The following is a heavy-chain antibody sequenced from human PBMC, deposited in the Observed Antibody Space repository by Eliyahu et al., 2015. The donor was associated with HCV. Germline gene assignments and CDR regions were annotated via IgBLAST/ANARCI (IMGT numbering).Heavy chain of an antibody. CDR2: ISYDGSNK. D-gene: IGHD3-10*01. CDR1: RFXFSSYD. J-gene: IGHJ5*02. Sequence: QVQLVESGGGVVQPGRSLXLSCXASRFXFSSYDMXXVRQAPGKGLEWVALISYDGSNKYYADSVKGRFTISRDNSKNTVYLQMNSLRAEDTAVYYCARGGYYYGSGSYSPFDPWGQGTLVTVSS. CDR3: ARGGYYYGSGSYSPFDP. V-gene: IGHV3-30*03.